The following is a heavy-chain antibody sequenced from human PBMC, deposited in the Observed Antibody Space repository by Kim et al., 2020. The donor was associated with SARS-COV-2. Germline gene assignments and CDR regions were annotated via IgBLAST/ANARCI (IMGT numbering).Heavy chain of an antibody. V-gene: IGHV4-30-4*01. D-gene: IGHD2-2*01. CDR1: GDSISSGDYY. CDR3: ARGIGRPPGRGFEYQLLASPFDY. Sequence: SETLSLTCTVSGDSISSGDYYWSWIRQPPGKGLEWIGYIYYSGSTYYNPSLKSRVTISGDMSKNQFSLKLSSVTAADTAVYYCARGIGRPPGRGFEYQLLASPFDYWGQGTLVTVSS. J-gene: IGHJ4*02. CDR2: IYYSGST.